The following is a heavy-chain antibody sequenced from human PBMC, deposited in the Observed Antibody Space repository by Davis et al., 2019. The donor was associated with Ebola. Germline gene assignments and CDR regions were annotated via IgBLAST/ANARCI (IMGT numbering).Heavy chain of an antibody. CDR2: ISSSSSYI. CDR1: GFTFSSYS. Sequence: GGSLRLSCAASGFTFSSYSMNWVRQAPGKGLEWVSSISSSSSYIYYADSVKGRFTISRDNAKNSLYLQMNSLRAEDTAVYYCARDPPGIVVGHRRNYYYYGMDVWGQGTTVTVSS. CDR3: ARDPPGIVVGHRRNYYYYGMDV. J-gene: IGHJ6*02. D-gene: IGHD1-26*01. V-gene: IGHV3-21*01.